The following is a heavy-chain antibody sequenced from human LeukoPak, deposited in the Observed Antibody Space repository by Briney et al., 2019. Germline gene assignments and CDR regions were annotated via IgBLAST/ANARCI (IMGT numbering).Heavy chain of an antibody. CDR3: ARGFFTYCSSTSCKRFDP. CDR2: MSPNSGNT. D-gene: IGHD2-2*01. CDR1: GYTFTSSD. Sequence: ASVKVSCKASGYTFTSSDINWVRQATGQGLEWMGWMSPNSGNTGYAQKFQGRVTMTRNTSISTAYMELSSLRSEDTAVYYCARGFFTYCSSTSCKRFDPWGQGTLVTVSS. V-gene: IGHV1-8*01. J-gene: IGHJ5*02.